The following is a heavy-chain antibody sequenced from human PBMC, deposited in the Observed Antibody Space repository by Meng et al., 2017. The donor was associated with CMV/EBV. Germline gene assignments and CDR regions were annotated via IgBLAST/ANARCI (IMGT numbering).Heavy chain of an antibody. CDR3: ARKYSSSSRWFDP. J-gene: IGHJ5*02. D-gene: IGHD4-11*01. V-gene: IGHV3-30*02. CDR2: IRFDGSSE. Sequence: GRSLRLSCVVSGVTFSSYDMFWVRQAPGKGLEWVAFIRFDGSSEYYADSVKGRFTISRDDSEDTLYLRMNSLRSEDTAMYYCARKYSSSSRWFDPWGQGTQVTVSS. CDR1: GVTFSSYD.